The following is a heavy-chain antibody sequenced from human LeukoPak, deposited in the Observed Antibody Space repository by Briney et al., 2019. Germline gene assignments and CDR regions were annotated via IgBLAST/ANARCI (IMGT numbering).Heavy chain of an antibody. CDR3: AINDGSGSYYKSDY. J-gene: IGHJ4*02. CDR1: GGSFSGYY. Sequence: SETLSLTCAVCGGSFSGYYWSWVRQPPGKGPEWIGEIDQSGSTNYNPSLKSRVTITIDTSKNQFSLKLNSVTAADTAVYYCAINDGSGSYYKSDYWGQGTLATVSS. V-gene: IGHV4-34*01. D-gene: IGHD3-10*01. CDR2: IDQSGST.